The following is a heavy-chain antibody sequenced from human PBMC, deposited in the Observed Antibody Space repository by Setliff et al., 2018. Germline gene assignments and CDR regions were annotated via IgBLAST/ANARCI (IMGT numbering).Heavy chain of an antibody. CDR1: GYTFTGYY. CDR2: INPNSGGT. CDR3: ARGGYSGSYDFDY. D-gene: IGHD1-26*01. V-gene: IGHV1-2*04. Sequence: AASVKVSCKASGYTFTGYYMHWVRQAPGQGLEWMGWINPNSGGTNYAQKFQGWVTMTRDTSISTAYMELSRLRSDDTAVYYCARGGYSGSYDFDYWGQGTLVTVSS. J-gene: IGHJ4*02.